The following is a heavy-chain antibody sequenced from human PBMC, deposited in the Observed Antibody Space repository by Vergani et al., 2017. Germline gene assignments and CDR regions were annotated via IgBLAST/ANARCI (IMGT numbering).Heavy chain of an antibody. J-gene: IGHJ6*02. CDR1: GGSISSGDYY. V-gene: IGHV2-26*01. CDR2: IFSNDEK. CDR3: ARMVTMVRGVSYYGMDV. D-gene: IGHD3-10*01. Sequence: QESGPGLVKPSQTLSLTCTVSGGSISSGDYYWSWIRQPPGKALEWLAHIFSNDEKSYSTSLKSRLTISKDTSKSQVVLTMTNMDPVDTATYYCARMVTMVRGVSYYGMDVWGQGTTVTVSS.